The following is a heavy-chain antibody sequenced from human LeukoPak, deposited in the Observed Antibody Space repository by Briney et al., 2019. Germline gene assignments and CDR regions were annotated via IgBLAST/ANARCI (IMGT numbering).Heavy chain of an antibody. D-gene: IGHD2-2*01. CDR3: ARDRRICSSTSCPTYYYYYYMDV. CDR2: IYTSGST. J-gene: IGHJ6*03. Sequence: SETLSLTCTVSVGSISSGSYYWRWIRQPAGRGLEWVGRIYTSGSTNYNSSLKRRVTISVGTSKNQFSLKLSSVTAADTAVYYCARDRRICSSTSCPTYYYYYYMDVWGKGTTVTVSS. CDR1: VGSISSGSYY. V-gene: IGHV4-61*02.